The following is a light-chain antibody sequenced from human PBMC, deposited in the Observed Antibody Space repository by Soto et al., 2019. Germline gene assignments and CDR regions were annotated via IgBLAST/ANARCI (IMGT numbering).Light chain of an antibody. CDR1: QSLSSIN. J-gene: IGKJ4*01. CDR2: GTS. Sequence: EIVLTPAPSTLSLSPAQRATLSCRASQSLSSINLAWFQQKPGQAPRLLIYGTSSRATGIPDRFSGSGSGTDFTLTISSLESEDFAFYYCQQRNSWPLTFGGGTKVDIK. V-gene: IGKV3D-20*02. CDR3: QQRNSWPLT.